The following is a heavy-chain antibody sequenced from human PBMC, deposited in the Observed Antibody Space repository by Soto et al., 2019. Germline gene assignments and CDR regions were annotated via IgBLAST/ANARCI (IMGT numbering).Heavy chain of an antibody. CDR2: INAGNGNT. D-gene: IGHD3-10*01. V-gene: IGHV1-3*01. CDR3: ASTLNIPMPRGAISAMDV. J-gene: IGHJ6*02. CDR1: GYTFTSYA. Sequence: ASVKVSCKASGYTFTSYAMHWVRQAPGQRLEWMGWINAGNGNTKYSQKFRGRVAMTTDTSTATVFMEVRSLRSDDTAVYYCASTLNIPMPRGAISAMDVWGQGTTVTAP.